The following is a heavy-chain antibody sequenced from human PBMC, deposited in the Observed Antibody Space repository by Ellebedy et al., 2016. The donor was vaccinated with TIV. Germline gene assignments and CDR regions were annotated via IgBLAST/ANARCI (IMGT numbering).Heavy chain of an antibody. J-gene: IGHJ4*02. CDR3: ATEKGAITTTLYFDY. Sequence: GESLKISCAASGFTFSNYWMHWVRQAPGKVLLCVSRINTDVSSTSYAGSVKGRFTISSDNDENTLYLQMNSLTAEDTAVYSCATEKGAITTTLYFDYWGQGTLVTVSS. V-gene: IGHV3-74*01. CDR2: INTDVSST. D-gene: IGHD1-1*01. CDR1: GFTFSNYW.